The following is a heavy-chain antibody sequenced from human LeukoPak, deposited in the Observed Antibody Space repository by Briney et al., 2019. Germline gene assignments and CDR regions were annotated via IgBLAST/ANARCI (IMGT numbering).Heavy chain of an antibody. CDR1: GFTFSDYY. CDR3: AKKKALDFDY. Sequence: PGGSLRLSCAASGFTFSDYYMSWIRQTPGKGLEWVSYIGSSGSAMFYADSVKGRFTISRDNAKNSLYLQMNSLRAEDTAAYYCAKKKALDFDYWGQGTLVTVSS. J-gene: IGHJ4*02. V-gene: IGHV3-11*01. CDR2: IGSSGSAM.